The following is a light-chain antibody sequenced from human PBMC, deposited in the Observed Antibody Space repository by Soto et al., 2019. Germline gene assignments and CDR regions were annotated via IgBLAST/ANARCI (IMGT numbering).Light chain of an antibody. Sequence: EIVMTQSPATLSVSPGERATLSSRASQSVSSNLPWYQHKPGQAPRLLIYGASTRATGIPARFSASGSGTEFSLTISSLQSEDFAVYYCQQYNNWPPKQYTFGQGTKLEIK. J-gene: IGKJ2*01. CDR3: QQYNNWPPKQYT. CDR2: GAS. CDR1: QSVSSN. V-gene: IGKV3-15*01.